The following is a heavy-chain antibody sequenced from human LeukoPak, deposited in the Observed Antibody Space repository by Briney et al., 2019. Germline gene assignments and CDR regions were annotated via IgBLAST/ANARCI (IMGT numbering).Heavy chain of an antibody. V-gene: IGHV3-48*02. Sequence: GGSLRLSCAASGFPFTSHSLNWVRQAPGKGLEWISYITGNSRNILYADSVRGRFTISRDNGKNSVDLQMNSLRDEDTAVYYCARDFLRRGYDFWSGYYDYWGQGTLVTVSS. D-gene: IGHD3-3*01. CDR1: GFPFTSHS. CDR3: ARDFLRRGYDFWSGYYDY. CDR2: ITGNSRNI. J-gene: IGHJ4*02.